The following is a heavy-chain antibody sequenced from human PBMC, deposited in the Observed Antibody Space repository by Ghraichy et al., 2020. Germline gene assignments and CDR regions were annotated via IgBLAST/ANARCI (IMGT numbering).Heavy chain of an antibody. CDR2: IFYSGDT. Sequence: SETLSLTCGVSGYSFSSGYWWGWIRQPPGKGLEWVGYIFYSGDTYYNPSLKSRITMSVDTSKNQFSLSLTSVTAVDPAVFYCARYSSSPGAHYFDSWGQGILVTVSS. CDR1: GYSFSSGYW. CDR3: ARYSSSPGAHYFDS. V-gene: IGHV4-28*01. D-gene: IGHD6-13*01. J-gene: IGHJ4*02.